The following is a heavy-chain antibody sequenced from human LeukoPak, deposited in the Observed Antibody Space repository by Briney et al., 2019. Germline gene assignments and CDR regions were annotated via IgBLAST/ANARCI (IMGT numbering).Heavy chain of an antibody. CDR1: GFTFSTYA. V-gene: IGHV3-23*01. J-gene: IGHJ4*02. D-gene: IGHD6-13*01. CDR2: ISGSGGST. Sequence: GGSLRLSCAASGFTFSTYAMSWVRQAPGKGLEWVSTISGSGGSTYYADSVKGRFTISRDNSKNTLYLQMNSLRAEDTSIYFCAKALEQETVIALDSWGQGTLVTVSS. CDR3: AKALEQETVIALDS.